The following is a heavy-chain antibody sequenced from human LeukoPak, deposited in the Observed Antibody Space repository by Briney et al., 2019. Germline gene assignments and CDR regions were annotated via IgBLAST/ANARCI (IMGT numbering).Heavy chain of an antibody. V-gene: IGHV3-23*01. CDR1: GFTFSSYA. Sequence: GGSLRLSCAASGFTFSSYAMSWVRQAPGKGLEWVSGISGSGGSTYCPDSVKGRFTISRDNSKNTPYLQMNSLRAEDTAVYYCAKKGGMASTYYFDSWGQGTLVTVSS. CDR2: ISGSGGST. J-gene: IGHJ4*02. D-gene: IGHD5-24*01. CDR3: AKKGGMASTYYFDS.